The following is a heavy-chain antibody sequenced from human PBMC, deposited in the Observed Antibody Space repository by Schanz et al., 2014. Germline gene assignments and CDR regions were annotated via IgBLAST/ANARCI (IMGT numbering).Heavy chain of an antibody. V-gene: IGHV4-61*02. J-gene: IGHJ4*02. D-gene: IGHD2-2*01. CDR1: GGSISSGVHY. CDR2: IYISGST. Sequence: QVLLQESGPVLVKPSETLSLTCTVSGGSISSGVHYWSWVRQPAGRGLEWIGRIYISGSTRFNPSLKSRVTRSLDTSKNQFSLKLRSVAAADTAVYYCARAARRTRVVPLYFDYWGQGTLVTVSS. CDR3: ARAARRTRVVPLYFDY.